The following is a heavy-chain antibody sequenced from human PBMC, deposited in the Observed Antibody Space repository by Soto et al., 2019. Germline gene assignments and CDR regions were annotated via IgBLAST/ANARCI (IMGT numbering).Heavy chain of an antibody. CDR1: GFTFSTYG. V-gene: IGHV3-30*18. J-gene: IGHJ4*02. D-gene: IGHD3-10*01. Sequence: QVHLVESGGGVVQPGRSLRLSCAASGFTFSTYGMHWVRQAPGKGLEWLAAISYDGSDKYYADSVKGRFTISRDNSKKTLYLQMNSLSPEDTAVYYCAKVGHGSGKGLDYWGQGTLVTVSS. CDR3: AKVGHGSGKGLDY. CDR2: ISYDGSDK.